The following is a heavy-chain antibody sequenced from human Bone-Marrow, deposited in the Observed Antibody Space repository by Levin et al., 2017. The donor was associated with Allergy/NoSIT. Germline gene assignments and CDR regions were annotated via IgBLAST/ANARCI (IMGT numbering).Heavy chain of an antibody. CDR1: GFTFSDYY. Sequence: PGESLKISCAASGFTFSDYYMDWVRQAPGKGLEWVGRSRNKANSYTTEYAASVRGRFTISRDDSKNSLYLQMNSLNIEDTAMYYCARGSDSSGWRAIDYWGQGTLVTVSS. J-gene: IGHJ4*02. D-gene: IGHD6-19*01. CDR3: ARGSDSSGWRAIDY. V-gene: IGHV3-72*01. CDR2: SRNKANSYTT.